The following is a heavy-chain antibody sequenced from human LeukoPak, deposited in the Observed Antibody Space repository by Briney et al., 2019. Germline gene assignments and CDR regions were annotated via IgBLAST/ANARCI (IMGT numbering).Heavy chain of an antibody. D-gene: IGHD5-18*01. V-gene: IGHV4-4*08. CDR3: ARSWIQLRNWFDT. J-gene: IGHJ5*02. Sequence: PSETLSLTCPVSGGSIGSYYWSWIRQPPGKGLEWIGYIYDSGSTYHNPSLKSRVTISVDTSKNQFSLKLSSVTAADTAVYYCARSWIQLRNWFDTWGQGTLVTVSS. CDR2: IYDSGST. CDR1: GGSIGSYY.